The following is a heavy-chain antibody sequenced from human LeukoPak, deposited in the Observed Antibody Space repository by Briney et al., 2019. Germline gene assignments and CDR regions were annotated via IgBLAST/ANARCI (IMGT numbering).Heavy chain of an antibody. CDR1: GFSLSTPEMC. D-gene: IGHD2-15*01. J-gene: IGHJ4*02. CDR3: ARMTPDSPSFDY. V-gene: IGHV2-70*17. Sequence: RKSGPALVKPTQTLTLTCTFSGFSLSTPEMCVTWIRQPPGKALEWLARIDWDDDKFYSPSLRTRLTISKDTPKNQVVLRMTNVDPVDTGTYYCARMTPDSPSFDYWGQGALITVSS. CDR2: IDWDDDK.